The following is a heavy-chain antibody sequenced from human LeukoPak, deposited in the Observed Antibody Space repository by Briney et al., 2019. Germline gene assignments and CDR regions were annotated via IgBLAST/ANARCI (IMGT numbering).Heavy chain of an antibody. Sequence: SETLSLTCAVYGGSFSGYYWSWIRQPPGKGLEWIGYIHTSDSTNYNPSLKSRVTMSADTSKNQFSLKLSSVTAADTAIYYCARNSGWYVYDYWGQGILVTVSS. CDR3: ARNSGWYVYDY. J-gene: IGHJ4*02. V-gene: IGHV4-4*09. D-gene: IGHD6-19*01. CDR1: GGSFSGYY. CDR2: IHTSDST.